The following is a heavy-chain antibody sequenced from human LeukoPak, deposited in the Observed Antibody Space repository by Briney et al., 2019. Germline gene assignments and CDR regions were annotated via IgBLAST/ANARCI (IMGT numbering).Heavy chain of an antibody. CDR2: MNPNSGNT. D-gene: IGHD1-26*01. CDR1: GYTFTSYD. CDR3: ARGLPGVFSGSYYVFDY. V-gene: IGHV1-8*03. J-gene: IGHJ4*02. Sequence: ASVKVSYKASGYTFTSYDINWVRQATGQGLEWMGWMNPNSGNTGYAQKFQGRVTITRNTSISTAYMELSSLRSEDTAVYYCARGLPGVFSGSYYVFDYWGQGTLVTVSS.